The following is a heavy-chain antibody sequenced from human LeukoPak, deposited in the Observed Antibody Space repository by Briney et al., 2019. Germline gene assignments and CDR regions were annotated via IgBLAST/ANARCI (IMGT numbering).Heavy chain of an antibody. CDR2: IWYEGSSK. V-gene: IGHV3-33*01. J-gene: IGHJ4*02. CDR1: GFTFSSYG. CDR3: ARGVGITLHPAVDY. Sequence: SLRLSCAASGFTFSSYGMHWVRQAPGKGLEGVAVIWYEGSSKYYADSGKGRFTISRDNSKNTLYLLMSRLRAEDTAVYYCARGVGITLHPAVDYWGQGTLVSVSS. D-gene: IGHD3-10*01.